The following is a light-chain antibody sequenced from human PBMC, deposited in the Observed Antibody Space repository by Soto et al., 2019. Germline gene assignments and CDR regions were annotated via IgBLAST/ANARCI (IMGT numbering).Light chain of an antibody. V-gene: IGKV4-1*01. CDR2: WAS. CDR1: QSVLYSSNNKNY. J-gene: IGKJ1*01. Sequence: DIVMTQSPDSLAVSLGERATINCKSSQSVLYSSNNKNYLAWYQQKPGQPPKLLIYWASTRESGVPDRFSGSGPGTDFTLPISSLQAEDVAVYYCQQYTGPWTFGQGTKVEIK. CDR3: QQYTGPWT.